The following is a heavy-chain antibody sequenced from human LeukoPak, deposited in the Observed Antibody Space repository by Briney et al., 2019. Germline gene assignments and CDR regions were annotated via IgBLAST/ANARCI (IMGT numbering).Heavy chain of an antibody. CDR3: ARHEYNYGSGTYYYYGMDV. CDR1: GGSISRGGYY. CDR2: SYYSGST. Sequence: SQTLSLTCTVSGGSISRGGYYWSWLRQPPGKGLEGMGYSYYSGSTNYNPSLKSRVTISVDSSKNQFSLKLRSVTAADTAVYYCARHEYNYGSGTYYYYGMDVWGQGTTVTVSS. V-gene: IGHV4-61*08. D-gene: IGHD3-10*01. J-gene: IGHJ6*02.